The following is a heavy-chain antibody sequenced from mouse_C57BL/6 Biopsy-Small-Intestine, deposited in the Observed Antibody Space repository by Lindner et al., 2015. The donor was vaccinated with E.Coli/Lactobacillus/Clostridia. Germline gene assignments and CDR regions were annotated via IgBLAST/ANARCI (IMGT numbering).Heavy chain of an antibody. CDR2: INPYNGNT. CDR3: ATTAGSVGATRIDS. CDR1: GYTFTSYH. Sequence: SVKVSCKASGYTFTSYHICWVRQAPGQGLEWMGWINPYNGNTDYPQRLQGRVSMTTDTSTSTAYMELRSLRSDDTAVYYCATTAGSVGATRIDSWGQGTLVTVSS. D-gene: IGHD1-1*02. V-gene: IGHV1-4*01. J-gene: IGHJ4*01.